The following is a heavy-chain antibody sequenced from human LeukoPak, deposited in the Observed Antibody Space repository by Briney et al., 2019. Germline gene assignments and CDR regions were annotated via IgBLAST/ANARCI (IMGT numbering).Heavy chain of an antibody. J-gene: IGHJ6*03. CDR1: GGSLTPYY. D-gene: IGHD5-18*01. V-gene: IGHV4-4*07. Sequence: SETLSLTCTVSGGSLTPYYWPWIRQSGGKGMEYIGRIHSGGTTNYNPSLRSRITMSVDTSKNQFSLRLTSVTAADTAIYYCARDSPDGYTYGHCYYYMDVWGKGTTITVSS. CDR2: IHSGGTT. CDR3: ARDSPDGYTYGHCYYYMDV.